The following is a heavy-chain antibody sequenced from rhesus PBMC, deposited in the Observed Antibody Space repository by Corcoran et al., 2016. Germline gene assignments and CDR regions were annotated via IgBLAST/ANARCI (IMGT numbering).Heavy chain of an antibody. CDR1: DGSIINTY. J-gene: IGHJ5-1*01. D-gene: IGHD2-39*02. Sequence: QLQLQESGPGLMKPLETLSLTCVVSDGSIINTYWNWIRQPPGKGLEWIARISGSGGGTDYNPSLKSRVTISTDMSKNQFSLKVNSVTAADTAVYYCARSGWTSWDNRFDVWGAGVLVTVSS. CDR3: ARSGWTSWDNRFDV. CDR2: ISGSGGGT. V-gene: IGHV4-173*01.